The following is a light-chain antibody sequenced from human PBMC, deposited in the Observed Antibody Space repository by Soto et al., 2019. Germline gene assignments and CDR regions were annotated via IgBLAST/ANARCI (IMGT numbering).Light chain of an antibody. CDR2: GAS. J-gene: IGKJ1*01. V-gene: IGKV3-20*01. CDR1: QSVINSY. CDR3: QQYGSSLTWT. Sequence: EIVLTQSPCTLSLSQGERATLSCRASQSVINSYLAWYQQKPGQAPRLLIYGASSRATGIPDRFSGSGSGTDFTLTISRLEPEDFAVYYCQQYGSSLTWTFGQGTKVDIK.